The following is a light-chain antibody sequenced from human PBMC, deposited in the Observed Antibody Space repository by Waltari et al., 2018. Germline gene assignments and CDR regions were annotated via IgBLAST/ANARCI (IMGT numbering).Light chain of an antibody. CDR3: QTWGTGIQV. J-gene: IGLJ2*01. CDR2: LRSDGSP. CDR1: SRHSNFA. V-gene: IGLV4-69*01. Sequence: QLVLTQSPSASASMGASVKLTCTLSSRHSNFAIAWHHQQPETGPRYLLKLRSDGSPSKGDGLPDRFSGSSSAAERYLTISSLQSEDEADYYCQTWGTGIQVFGGGTKLTVL.